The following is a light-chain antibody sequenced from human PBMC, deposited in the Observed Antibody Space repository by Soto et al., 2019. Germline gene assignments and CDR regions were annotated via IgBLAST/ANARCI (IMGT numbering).Light chain of an antibody. Sequence: SYELTQPPSVSVSPGQTARITCFGDALPQKFAYWFQQKSGQAPVLVIHGHDKRPSGIPERFSGSSSGTLATLTISGAQVEDEADYYCYSADSSGDHRVFGGGTKLTVL. CDR3: YSADSSGDHRV. V-gene: IGLV3-10*01. CDR2: GHD. CDR1: ALPQKF. J-gene: IGLJ3*02.